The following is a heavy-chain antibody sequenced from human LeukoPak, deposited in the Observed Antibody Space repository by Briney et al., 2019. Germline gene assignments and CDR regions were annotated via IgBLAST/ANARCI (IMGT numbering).Heavy chain of an antibody. CDR1: GYTFTGYY. V-gene: IGHV1-2*02. Sequence: ASVKVSCKASGYTFTGYYMHWVRQARGQGLEWMGWINPNSGGTNYAQKFQGRVTMTRDTSISTAYMELSRLRSDDTAVYYCARGVIGNYYGSGGIDYWGQGTLVTVSS. J-gene: IGHJ4*02. CDR2: INPNSGGT. CDR3: ARGVIGNYYGSGGIDY. D-gene: IGHD3-10*01.